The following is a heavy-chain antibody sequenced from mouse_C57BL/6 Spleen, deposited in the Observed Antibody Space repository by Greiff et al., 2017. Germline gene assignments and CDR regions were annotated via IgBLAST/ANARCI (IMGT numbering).Heavy chain of an antibody. D-gene: IGHD3-3*01. CDR1: GYTFTSYW. J-gene: IGHJ4*01. CDR2: IDPSDSYT. V-gene: IGHV1-50*01. CDR3: ARSGTWAMDY. Sequence: QVQLQQSGAELVKPGASVKLSCKASGYTFTSYWMQWVKQRPGQGLEWIGEIDPSDSYTNYNQKFKGKATLTVDTSSSTAYMQLSSLTSEDSAVYYCARSGTWAMDYWGQGTSVTVSS.